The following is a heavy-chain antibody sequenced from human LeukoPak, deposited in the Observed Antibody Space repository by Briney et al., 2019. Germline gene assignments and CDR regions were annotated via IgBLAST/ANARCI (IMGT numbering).Heavy chain of an antibody. V-gene: IGHV3-30-3*01. CDR2: ISYDGSNK. J-gene: IGHJ2*01. CDR1: GFTFSSYA. Sequence: GGSLRLSCAASGFTFSSYAMHWVRQAPGKGLEWVAVISYDGSNKYYADSVKGRFTISRDNSKNTLFLQMDSLRAEDTAVYYCAKDGPPPAYDSSGYSGYFDLWGRGTLVTVSS. D-gene: IGHD3-22*01. CDR3: AKDGPPPAYDSSGYSGYFDL.